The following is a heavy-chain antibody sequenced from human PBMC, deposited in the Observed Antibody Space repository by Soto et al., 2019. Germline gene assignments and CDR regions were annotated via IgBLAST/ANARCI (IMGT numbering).Heavy chain of an antibody. CDR1: GDTVSNSGAA. Sequence: QTLSLTCAISGDTVSNSGAAWNWVRQSPSRGLEWLGRTYYRSKWYNDYASSVKSRITISPDTSKNQFSLHLTSVTPEDTAVYYCARDPPTMLHDFDYWGQGIPVTVSS. V-gene: IGHV6-1*01. J-gene: IGHJ4*02. CDR2: TYYRSKWYN. D-gene: IGHD2-15*01. CDR3: ARDPPTMLHDFDY.